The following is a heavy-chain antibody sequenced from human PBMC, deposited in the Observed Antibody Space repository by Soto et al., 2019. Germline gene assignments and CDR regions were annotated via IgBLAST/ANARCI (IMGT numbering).Heavy chain of an antibody. D-gene: IGHD2-2*01. CDR1: GGSISGYY. CDR2: IYYSGST. V-gene: IGHV4-59*01. Sequence: SETLSLTCTVSGGSISGYYWSWIRQPPGKGLEWIGYIYYSGSTNYNPSLKSRVTISVDTSKNQFSLNLSSVTAADTAVYYCARGYCSSTSCYYFDYWGQGTLVTVSS. CDR3: ARGYCSSTSCYYFDY. J-gene: IGHJ4*02.